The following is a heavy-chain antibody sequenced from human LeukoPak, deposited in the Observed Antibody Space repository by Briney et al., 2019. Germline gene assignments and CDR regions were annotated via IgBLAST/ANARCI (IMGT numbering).Heavy chain of an antibody. J-gene: IGHJ4*02. CDR2: ISYDGSNK. CDR3: ARDRVGATDYFDY. D-gene: IGHD1-26*01. V-gene: IGHV3-30-3*01. CDR1: GFTFSSYA. Sequence: GGSLRLSCAASGFTFSSYAMHWVRQAPGKGLEWVAVISYDGSNKYYADSVKGRFTISRDNSKNKLYLQMNSLRGEDTAVYYCARDRVGATDYFDYWGQGTLVTVSS.